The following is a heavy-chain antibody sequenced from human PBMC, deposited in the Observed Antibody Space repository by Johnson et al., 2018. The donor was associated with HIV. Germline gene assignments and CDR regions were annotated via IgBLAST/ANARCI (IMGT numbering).Heavy chain of an antibody. J-gene: IGHJ3*02. CDR1: GFTFSSYA. CDR3: TTVAADAFDI. D-gene: IGHD1-14*01. V-gene: IGHV3-23*04. CDR2: ISGSGGST. Sequence: EVQLVESGGGLIQPGGSLRLSCAASGFTFSSYAMSWVRQAPGKGLEWVSAISGSGGSTYYADSVKGRFTISRDNSKNTLYLQINSLKTEDTAVYYCTTVAADAFDIWGQGTMVTVSS.